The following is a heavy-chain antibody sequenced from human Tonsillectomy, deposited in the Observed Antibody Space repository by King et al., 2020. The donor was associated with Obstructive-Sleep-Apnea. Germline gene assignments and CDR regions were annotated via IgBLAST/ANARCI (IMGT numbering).Heavy chain of an antibody. V-gene: IGHV4-4*02. CDR2: IYHSGST. J-gene: IGHJ6*02. CDR1: GGSISSSNW. D-gene: IGHD6-13*01. CDR3: ASSDMAAAGITYYYYGMDV. Sequence: QLQESGPGLVKPSGTLSLTCAVSGGSISSSNWWSWVRQPPGKGLEWIGEIYHSGSTNYNPSLKSRVTISVDKSKNQFSRKLSSVTAAETAVYYCASSDMAAAGITYYYYGMDVWGQGTTVTVSS.